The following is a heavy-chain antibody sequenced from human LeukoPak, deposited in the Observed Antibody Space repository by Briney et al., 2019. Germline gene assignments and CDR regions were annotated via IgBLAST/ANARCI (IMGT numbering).Heavy chain of an antibody. V-gene: IGHV4-59*07. D-gene: IGHD6-19*01. CDR2: IHYSGST. J-gene: IGHJ4*02. CDR1: GGSISSYY. CDR3: ARGTYSSAWYAY. Sequence: SDTLSLTCTVSGGSISSYYWIWLRQPPGKGLEGIGYIHYSGSTSYNPSLKSRVTISVDTPKNRFSLKLSSLTAADTAVYYCARGTYSSAWYAYWGLGTLVTVSS.